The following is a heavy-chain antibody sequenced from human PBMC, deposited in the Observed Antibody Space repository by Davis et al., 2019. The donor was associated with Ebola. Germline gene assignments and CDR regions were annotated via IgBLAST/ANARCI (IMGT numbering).Heavy chain of an antibody. CDR2: LFQSVST. Sequence: SETLSLTCNVSGASIRTYYWSWVRQPPGKGLEWIGSLFQSVSTYYNPSLESRLNISIDTSKNQLSLELTSVTAADTAVYYCVRDRHDTSGYGFWGQGTLVTVSS. V-gene: IGHV4-38-2*02. CDR1: GASIRTYY. D-gene: IGHD3-22*01. CDR3: VRDRHDTSGYGF. J-gene: IGHJ4*02.